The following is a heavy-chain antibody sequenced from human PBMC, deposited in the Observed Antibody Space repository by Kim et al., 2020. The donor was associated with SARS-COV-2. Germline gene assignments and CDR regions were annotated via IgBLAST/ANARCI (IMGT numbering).Heavy chain of an antibody. CDR3: TTDRRWLQGH. D-gene: IGHD5-12*01. CDR1: GFTFSNAW. CDR2: VKAKTDGGTT. Sequence: GGSLRLSCAASGFTFSNAWMSWVRQAPGKGLEWVGRVKAKTDGGTTDYAAPVKGRFSISRDDSKNTLYVQMNSLKTEDTAVYYCTTDRRWLQGHWGQGTLVTVSS. J-gene: IGHJ4*02. V-gene: IGHV3-15*01.